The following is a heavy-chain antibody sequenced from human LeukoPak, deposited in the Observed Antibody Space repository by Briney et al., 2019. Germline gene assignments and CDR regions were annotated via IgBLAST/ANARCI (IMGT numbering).Heavy chain of an antibody. CDR3: AKYGFTTGYMANYFDY. V-gene: IGHV3-43*01. CDR1: GFTFDDYT. Sequence: GGSLRLSCAASGFTFDDYTMHWVRQAPGKGLEWVSLISWDGGSTYYADSVKGRFTISRDNSKNSLYLQMNNLRTEDTALYYCAKYGFTTGYMANYFDYWGQGTLVTVSS. J-gene: IGHJ4*02. CDR2: ISWDGGST. D-gene: IGHD1-1*01.